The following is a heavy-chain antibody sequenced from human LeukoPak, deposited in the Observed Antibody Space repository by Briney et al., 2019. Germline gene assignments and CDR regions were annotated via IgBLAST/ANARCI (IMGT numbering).Heavy chain of an antibody. CDR3: ARLRRQWLVRYFDY. CDR2: IYYSGST. D-gene: IGHD6-19*01. J-gene: IGHJ4*02. CDR1: GGSISSGDYY. Sequence: PSETLSLTCTVSGGSISSGDYYWSWIRQPPGKGLEWIGYIYYSGSTYYNPSLKSRVTISVDTSKNQFSLKLSSVTAADTAVYYCARLRRQWLVRYFDYWGQGTLVTVSS. V-gene: IGHV4-30-4*01.